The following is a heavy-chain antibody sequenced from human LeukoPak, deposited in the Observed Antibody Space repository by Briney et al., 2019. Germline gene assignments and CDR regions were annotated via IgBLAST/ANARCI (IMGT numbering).Heavy chain of an antibody. CDR3: ARGNSWYFFDY. CDR1: GFTFSSYS. CDR2: ISSSSYI. D-gene: IGHD6-13*01. J-gene: IGHJ4*02. Sequence: GGSLRLSCAASGFTFSSYSMNWVRQAPGKGLEWVSSISSSSYIYYADSVKGRFTISRDNAKNSLSLQMNSLRAEDTAVYYCARGNSWYFFDYWGQGTLVTVSS. V-gene: IGHV3-21*01.